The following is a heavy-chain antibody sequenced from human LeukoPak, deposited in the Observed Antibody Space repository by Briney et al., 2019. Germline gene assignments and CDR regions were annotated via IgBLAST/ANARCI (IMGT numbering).Heavy chain of an antibody. Sequence: PSETLSLTCTVSSGSISSYYWSWIRQSAGKGLEWIGYISYSGSTNFNPSLKSRVTISVDTSKNQFSLRLSSVTAADTAVYYCAREGTAGTNLNWFDPWGRGTLAAVSS. J-gene: IGHJ5*02. D-gene: IGHD1-1*01. CDR2: ISYSGST. CDR1: SGSISSYY. CDR3: AREGTAGTNLNWFDP. V-gene: IGHV4-59*01.